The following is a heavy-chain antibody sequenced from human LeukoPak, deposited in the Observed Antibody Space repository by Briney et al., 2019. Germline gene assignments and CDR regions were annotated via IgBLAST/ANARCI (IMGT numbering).Heavy chain of an antibody. J-gene: IGHJ5*02. CDR2: VDSNGRS. CDR1: GDSIINHY. CDR3: VGAGLTPYSMDNWFEP. V-gene: IGHV4-4*07. D-gene: IGHD2/OR15-2a*01. Sequence: SGTLSLTCTVSGDSIINHYYNWIRQPAGKGLEWIGRVDSNGRSNRNPSLKSGDTMSADTPKKQLSLQRTSVTAPDTAVYYCVGAGLTPYSMDNWFEPWGQGMLVTVSS.